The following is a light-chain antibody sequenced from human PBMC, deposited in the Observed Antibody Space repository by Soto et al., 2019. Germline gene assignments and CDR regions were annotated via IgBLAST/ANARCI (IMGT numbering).Light chain of an antibody. J-gene: IGLJ2*01. V-gene: IGLV2-11*01. Sequence: QSALTQPRSVSGSPGQSVTISCTGTSSDVGGYNYVSWYQQHPGKAPKLIIYAVSGRPSGVPDRFSGSKSGNTASLTISGLQADDEADYYCGTWDSSLSRAVFGGGTKVTVL. CDR2: AVS. CDR3: GTWDSSLSRAV. CDR1: SSDVGGYNY.